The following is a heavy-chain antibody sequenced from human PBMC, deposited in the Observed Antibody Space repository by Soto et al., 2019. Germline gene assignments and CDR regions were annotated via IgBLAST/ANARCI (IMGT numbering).Heavy chain of an antibody. CDR1: TASLSSSSYY. CDR2: IYYSGST. CDR3: ARLNYYDSSGYYSYNTYDY. Sequence: SETLSLTCTVSTASLSSSSYYWGWIRQPPGKGLEWIGSIYYSGSTYYNPSLKSRVTISVDTSKNQFSLKLSPVTAADTAVYYCARLNYYDSSGYYSYNTYDYWGQGTLVTVS. J-gene: IGHJ4*02. D-gene: IGHD3-22*01. V-gene: IGHV4-39*01.